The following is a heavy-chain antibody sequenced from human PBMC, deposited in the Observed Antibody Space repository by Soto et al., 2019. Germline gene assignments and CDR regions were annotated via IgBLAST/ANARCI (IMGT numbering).Heavy chain of an antibody. Sequence: QVQLQESGPGLVKPSQTLSLTCTVSGGSIRSGGYYWSWIRQHPGKGLERIGYIYSRVNAYYNTCLKSRVTIRVTTSQHQLPPTLISVAAADTSVYYGTRLKYQTLSAFAIWRQGQMVTVSS. D-gene: IGHD2-2*01. CDR3: TRLKYQTLSAFAI. CDR1: GGSIRSGGYY. J-gene: IGHJ3*02. V-gene: IGHV4-31*03. CDR2: IYSRVNA.